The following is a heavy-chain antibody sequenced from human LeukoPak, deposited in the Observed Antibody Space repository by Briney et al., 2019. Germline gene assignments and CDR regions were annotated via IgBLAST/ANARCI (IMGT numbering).Heavy chain of an antibody. CDR1: GGSISSYY. CDR2: IYYSGST. D-gene: IGHD6-19*01. J-gene: IGHJ4*02. V-gene: IGHV4-59*12. Sequence: SETLSLTCTVSGGSISSYYWSWIRQPPGKGLEWIGYIYYSGSTNYNPSLKSRVTISVDTSKNQFSLKLSSVTAADTAVYYCAREASSGWHIDYWGQGTLVTVSS. CDR3: AREASSGWHIDY.